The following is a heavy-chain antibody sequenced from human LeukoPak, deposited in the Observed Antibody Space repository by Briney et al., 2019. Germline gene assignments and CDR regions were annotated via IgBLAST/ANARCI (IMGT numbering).Heavy chain of an antibody. D-gene: IGHD6-19*01. CDR1: GFTFSSYG. J-gene: IGHJ4*02. CDR3: AKDLGPVALNGGDY. V-gene: IGHV3-30*02. CDR2: IRYDGSNK. Sequence: GGSLRLSCAPSGFTFSSYGMHWVRQAPGRGLEWVAFIRYDGSNKYYADSVKGRFTISRDNSKNTLYLQMNSLRPDDTAVYYCAKDLGPVALNGGDYWGQGTLVTVSS.